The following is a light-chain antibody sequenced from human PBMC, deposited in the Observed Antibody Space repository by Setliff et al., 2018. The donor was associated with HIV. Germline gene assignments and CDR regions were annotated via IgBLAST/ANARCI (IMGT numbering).Light chain of an antibody. J-gene: IGLJ3*02. V-gene: IGLV2-23*01. CDR2: EDS. CDR3: CSYAGRISWV. Sequence: QSVLTQPASVSGSPGQSITISCTGTSSDVGGYNFVSWYQQHPGKAPKLIIYEDSKRPSGVSNRFSGSKSGNTASLTISGLQADDEADYYCCSYAGRISWVFGGGTKVTVL. CDR1: SSDVGGYNF.